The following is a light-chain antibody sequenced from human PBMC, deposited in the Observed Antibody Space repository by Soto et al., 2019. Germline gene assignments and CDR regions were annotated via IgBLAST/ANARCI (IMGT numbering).Light chain of an antibody. V-gene: IGKV3-15*01. CDR2: GAS. CDR1: QSVSSN. Sequence: EIVMTQSPATLSVSPGGRATLSCRASQSVSSNLAWYHQKPGQAPRLLIYGASTRATGFPARFSGSGSGTEFTLTISSLQSEDFAVYYCQQYKNWPLTFGGGTRVEIK. J-gene: IGKJ4*01. CDR3: QQYKNWPLT.